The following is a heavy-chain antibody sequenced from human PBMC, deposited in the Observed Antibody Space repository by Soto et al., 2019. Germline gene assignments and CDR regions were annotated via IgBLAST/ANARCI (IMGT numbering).Heavy chain of an antibody. CDR3: AVSCVGCRGFNYYGMDV. V-gene: IGHV4-31*03. D-gene: IGHD5-12*01. CDR2: IYYSGST. CDR1: GASISSGGYY. J-gene: IGHJ6*02. Sequence: QVQLQESGPGLVKPSQTLSLTCTVSGASISSGGYYWSWIRQHPGKGLEWIGYIYYSGSTFYNPSLQSRVTISVDTSKIQFSLKLSSVTAADTAVYYCAVSCVGCRGFNYYGMDVWGQGTTVTVSS.